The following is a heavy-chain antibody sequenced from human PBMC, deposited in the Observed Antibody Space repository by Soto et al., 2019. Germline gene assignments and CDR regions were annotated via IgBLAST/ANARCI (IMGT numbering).Heavy chain of an antibody. J-gene: IGHJ4*02. CDR2: ISYSWST. CDR3: ARGTTMTGAHPLFDY. Sequence: SEALSVTCSGSGGSVSRGSHFWTCILQHPGKGLEWLVYISYSWSTYYNPSLNPSLKTRLSISIDTSDNHSSLPLSSVNAADTHVYYCARGTTMTGAHPLFDYRGPGPLVPVSS. V-gene: IGHV4-31*03. CDR1: GGSVSRGSHF.